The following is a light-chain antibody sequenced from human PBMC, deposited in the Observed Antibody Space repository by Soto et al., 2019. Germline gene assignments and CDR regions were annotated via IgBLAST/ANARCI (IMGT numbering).Light chain of an antibody. CDR2: GAS. V-gene: IGKV3D-20*02. CDR3: QQRADWPIT. CDR1: QSVSSSY. J-gene: IGKJ5*01. Sequence: EMVWTQSPGTLSLSPGERATLSCRASQSVSSSYLAWYQQKPGQAPRLLIYGASSRATGIPDRFSGSGSGTDFTLTISSLEPDDFAVYYCQQRADWPITFGQGTRLEIK.